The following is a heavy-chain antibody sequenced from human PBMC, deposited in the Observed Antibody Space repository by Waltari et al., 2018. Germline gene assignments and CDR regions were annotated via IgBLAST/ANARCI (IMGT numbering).Heavy chain of an antibody. CDR3: AKLFDSSGNDFDH. V-gene: IGHV3-30*18. D-gene: IGHD6-19*01. CDR1: VFSFSNFG. Sequence: QVQLVESGGGVVQPGRSLRLTCDAYVFSFSNFGMHWVIQAPGKGLEWVAVISYDGNKKYYADSVKGRFTISRDNSKNMLYLQMSSLRTEDTAVYYCAKLFDSSGNDFDHWGQGTLVTVSS. J-gene: IGHJ4*02. CDR2: ISYDGNKK.